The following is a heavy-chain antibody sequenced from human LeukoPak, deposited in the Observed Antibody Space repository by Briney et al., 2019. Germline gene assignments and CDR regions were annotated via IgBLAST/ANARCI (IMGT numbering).Heavy chain of an antibody. CDR2: INHSGST. CDR1: GGSFSGYY. J-gene: IGHJ4*02. D-gene: IGHD3-10*01. Sequence: SETLSLTCAVYGGSFSGYYWSWIRQPPGKGLEWIGEINHSGSTNYNPSLKSRVTISVDTSKNQFSLKLSSVTAADTAVYYCARGLSRGVTPWYFDYWGQGTLVTVSS. CDR3: ARGLSRGVTPWYFDY. V-gene: IGHV4-34*01.